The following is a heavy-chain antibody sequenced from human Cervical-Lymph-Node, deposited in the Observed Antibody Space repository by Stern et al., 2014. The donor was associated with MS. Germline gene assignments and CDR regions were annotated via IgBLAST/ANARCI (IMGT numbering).Heavy chain of an antibody. CDR1: GYSFTANW. CDR2: IYPGDADT. Sequence: EMQLVQSGAEVKKPGESLKISCKGSGYSFTANWIAWVRQMPGKGLEWMGSIYPGDADTRYSPSFQGQITISADKSISTAYLQWSSLKASDTAMYYCARDYGDYAFDYWGQGTLVTVSS. CDR3: ARDYGDYAFDY. D-gene: IGHD4-17*01. V-gene: IGHV5-51*01. J-gene: IGHJ4*02.